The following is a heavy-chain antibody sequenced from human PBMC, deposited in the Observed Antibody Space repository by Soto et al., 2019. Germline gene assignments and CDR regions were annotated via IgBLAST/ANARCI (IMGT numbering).Heavy chain of an antibody. CDR2: IYTSGST. CDR1: GGSISSYY. D-gene: IGHD2-2*01. V-gene: IGHV4-4*07. CDR3: ARDGVVPAATRYYYYYGMDV. J-gene: IGHJ6*02. Sequence: LSLTCTVSGGSISSYYWSWIRQPAGKGLEWIGRIYTSGSTNYNPSLKSRVTMSVDTSKNQFSLKLSSVTAADTAVYYCARDGVVPAATRYYYYYGMDVWGQGTTVTVS.